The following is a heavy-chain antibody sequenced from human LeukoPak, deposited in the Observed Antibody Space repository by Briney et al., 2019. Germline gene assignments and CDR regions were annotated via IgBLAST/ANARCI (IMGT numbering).Heavy chain of an antibody. V-gene: IGHV3-23*01. CDR3: AKDKGAAAVFLDYFDY. CDR1: GFTFSSYA. Sequence: PGGSLRLSCAASGFTFSSYAMSWVRQAPGKGLEWVSAISGSGGSTYYADSVKGRFTISRDNSKNTLYLQMNSLRAEDTAVYYCAKDKGAAAVFLDYFDYWGQRTLVTVSS. CDR2: ISGSGGST. D-gene: IGHD6-13*01. J-gene: IGHJ4*02.